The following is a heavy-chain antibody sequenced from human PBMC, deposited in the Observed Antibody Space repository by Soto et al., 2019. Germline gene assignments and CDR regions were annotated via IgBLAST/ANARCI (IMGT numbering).Heavy chain of an antibody. J-gene: IGHJ4*02. CDR1: GGSISSSSYY. D-gene: IGHD2-15*01. CDR2: IYYSGST. Sequence: PSETLSLTCTVSGGSISSSSYYWGWIRQPPGKGLEWIGSIYYSGSTYYNPSLKSRVTISVDTSKNQFSLKLSSVTAADTAVYYCXRSGRVYCSGGSCPIDYWGQGTLVTVSS. CDR3: XRSGRVYCSGGSCPIDY. V-gene: IGHV4-39*01.